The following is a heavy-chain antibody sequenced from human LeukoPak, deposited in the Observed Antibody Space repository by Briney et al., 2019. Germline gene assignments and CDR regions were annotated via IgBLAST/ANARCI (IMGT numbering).Heavy chain of an antibody. CDR3: AREGQDYGDYAPYYFDY. J-gene: IGHJ4*02. CDR2: ISGGSGST. D-gene: IGHD4-17*01. CDR1: GFTFSSYA. Sequence: KSGGSLRLSCAASGFTFSSYAMSWVRQAPGKGLAWVSTISGGSGSTYCADSVKGRFTISRDNAKNSLYLQMNSLRAEDTAVYYCAREGQDYGDYAPYYFDYWGQGTLVTVSS. V-gene: IGHV3-21*01.